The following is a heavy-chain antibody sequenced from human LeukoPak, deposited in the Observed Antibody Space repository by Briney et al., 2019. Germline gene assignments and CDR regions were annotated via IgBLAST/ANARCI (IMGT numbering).Heavy chain of an antibody. J-gene: IGHJ4*02. CDR1: GFMFSSYE. CDR2: ISSSGNTI. CDR3: ARDRRWLQLPLLDY. Sequence: GGSLRLSCAASGFMFSSYEMNWVGQAPGKGLEWVYYISSSGNTIYYADSVKGRFTISRDNAKNSLYLQMNSLRAEDTAVYYCARDRRWLQLPLLDYWGQGNLVTVSS. V-gene: IGHV3-48*03. D-gene: IGHD5-24*01.